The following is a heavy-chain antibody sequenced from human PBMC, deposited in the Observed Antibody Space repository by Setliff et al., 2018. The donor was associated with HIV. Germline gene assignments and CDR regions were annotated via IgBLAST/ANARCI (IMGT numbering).Heavy chain of an antibody. Sequence: GGSLRLSCAASEFTFRTHAMSWVRQAPGKGLEWVSGISGSGGSTYYADSVKGRFTISRDNSKNTLFLRMNSLRADDTAVYYCATARPRQLVSTNPPYYFDYWGQGTLVTVSS. CDR1: EFTFRTHA. D-gene: IGHD6-13*01. CDR2: ISGSGGST. CDR3: ATARPRQLVSTNPPYYFDY. J-gene: IGHJ4*02. V-gene: IGHV3-23*01.